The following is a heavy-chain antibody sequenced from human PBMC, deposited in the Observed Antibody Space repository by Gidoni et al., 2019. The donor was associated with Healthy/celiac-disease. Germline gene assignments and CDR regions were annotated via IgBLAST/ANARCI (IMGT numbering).Heavy chain of an antibody. CDR2: ISGSGGST. CDR3: AKAYLGWFGELFFDY. Sequence: EVQLFASGGGLVQPGGSLRLSCAASGFTFSCYAMSWVRQAPGKGLEWVSAISGSGGSTYYADSVKGRFTISRDNSKNTLYLQMNNLRAEDTAVYYCAKAYLGWFGELFFDYWGQGTLVTVSS. J-gene: IGHJ4*02. CDR1: GFTFSCYA. V-gene: IGHV3-23*01. D-gene: IGHD3-10*01.